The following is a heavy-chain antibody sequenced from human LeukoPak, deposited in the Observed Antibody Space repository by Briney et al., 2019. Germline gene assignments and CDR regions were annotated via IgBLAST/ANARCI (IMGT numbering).Heavy chain of an antibody. Sequence: SETLXXTCAVYGGSFSGYYWSWIRQPPGKGLEWIGEINHSGSTNYNPSLKSRVTISVDTSKNQFSLKLSSVAAADTAVYYWAXXXYDYVWGSYYYYMDVWGKGTTVTISS. CDR3: AXXXYDYVWGSYYYYMDV. D-gene: IGHD3-16*01. CDR1: GGSFSGYY. V-gene: IGHV4-34*01. J-gene: IGHJ6*03. CDR2: INHSGST.